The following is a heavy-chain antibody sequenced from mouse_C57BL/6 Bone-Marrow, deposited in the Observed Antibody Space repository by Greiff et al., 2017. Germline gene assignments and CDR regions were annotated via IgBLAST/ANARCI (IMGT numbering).Heavy chain of an antibody. J-gene: IGHJ3*01. CDR3: GFPFAY. V-gene: IGHV5-17*01. CDR1: GFTFSDYG. Sequence: EVHLVESGGGLVKPGGSLKLSCAASGFTFSDYGMHWVRQAPGKGLEWVAYISSGSSTLYYADTVKGRFTISRDNAKNTLFLHKTSLRSEYTAMYYCGFPFAYWGQGTLVTVSA. CDR2: ISSGSSTL.